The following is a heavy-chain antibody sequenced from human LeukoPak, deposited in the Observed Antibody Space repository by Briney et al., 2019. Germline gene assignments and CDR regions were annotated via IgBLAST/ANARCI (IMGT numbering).Heavy chain of an antibody. J-gene: IGHJ6*02. CDR2: INHSGST. D-gene: IGHD6-19*01. CDR1: GGSFSGYY. Sequence: KPSETLSLTCAVYGGSFSGYYWSWIHQPPGKGLEWIGEINHSGSTNYNPSLKSRVTISVDTSKNQFSLKLSSVTAADTAVYYCARAPSSHSSGPPNYYYYGMDVWGQGTTVTVSS. CDR3: ARAPSSHSSGPPNYYYYGMDV. V-gene: IGHV4-34*01.